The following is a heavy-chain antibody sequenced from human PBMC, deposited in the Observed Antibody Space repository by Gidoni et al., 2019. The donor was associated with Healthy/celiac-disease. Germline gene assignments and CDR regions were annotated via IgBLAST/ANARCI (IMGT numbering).Heavy chain of an antibody. CDR2: INPSGGST. CDR3: AVYCSGGSCYSAAGGGDY. J-gene: IGHJ4*02. CDR1: GYTFTIYY. Sequence: QVPLVQSGAEVKKPGASVKVSCKASGYTFTIYYMHWVRQAPGQGLEWMGIINPSGGSTSYAQKFQGRVNMTRDTSTSTVYMELSSLRSEDTAVYYWAVYCSGGSCYSAAGGGDYWGQGTLVTVSS. V-gene: IGHV1-46*03. D-gene: IGHD2-15*01.